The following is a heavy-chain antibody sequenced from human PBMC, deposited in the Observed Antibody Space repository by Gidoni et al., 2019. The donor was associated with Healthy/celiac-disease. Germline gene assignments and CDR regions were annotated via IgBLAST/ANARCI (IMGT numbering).Heavy chain of an antibody. CDR3: ARGRQIAAAGTLGY. CDR2: MNPNSGNT. Sequence: QVQLVQSGAEVKKPGASVKVSCTASGYTFTSYDINWVRQATGKGREWMGWMNPNSGNTGYAQKVQGRVTMTRNTSISTAYMELSSLRSEDTAVYYCARGRQIAAAGTLGYWGQGTLVTVSS. D-gene: IGHD6-13*01. CDR1: GYTFTSYD. J-gene: IGHJ4*02. V-gene: IGHV1-8*01.